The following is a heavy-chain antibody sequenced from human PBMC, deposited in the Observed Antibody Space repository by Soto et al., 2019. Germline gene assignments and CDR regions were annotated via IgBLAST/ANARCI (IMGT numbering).Heavy chain of an antibody. CDR2: ISYDGSNK. V-gene: IGHV3-30*18. Sequence: GGSLRLSCAASGFTFSSYGMHWVRQAPGEGLEWVAVISYDGSNKYYADSVKGRFTISRDNSKNTLYLQMNSLRAEDTAVYYCAKSLGYYYDSSGYPPKYYYYYGMDVWGQGTTVTVSS. CDR3: AKSLGYYYDSSGYPPKYYYYYGMDV. J-gene: IGHJ6*02. CDR1: GFTFSSYG. D-gene: IGHD3-22*01.